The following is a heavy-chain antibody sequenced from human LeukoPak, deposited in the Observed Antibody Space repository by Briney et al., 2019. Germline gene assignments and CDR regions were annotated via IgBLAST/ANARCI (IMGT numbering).Heavy chain of an antibody. CDR2: ISSSGTTV. Sequence: GGSLSLSWAASGFTFSSYEMNWFRQAPGKGLEWVSYISSSGTTVHYAESVKGRVTISRDNAKSSLYLQMNSLRVEDTAVYYCARVSRGSYDLDYWGQGTLVTVSS. J-gene: IGHJ4*02. V-gene: IGHV3-48*03. CDR3: ARVSRGSYDLDY. D-gene: IGHD1-26*01. CDR1: GFTFSSYE.